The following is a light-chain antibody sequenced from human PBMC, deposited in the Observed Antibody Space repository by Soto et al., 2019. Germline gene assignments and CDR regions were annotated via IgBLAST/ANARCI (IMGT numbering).Light chain of an antibody. Sequence: EIVLTQSPGTLSLSPGERATLSCSASQSVRNNFLAWYQQKPGQAPRVLIYDASSRATGIPDRFSGGGSGTDFTLIVSRLEPEDFAVYYCQQYGRSPDTFGGGTKVEIK. V-gene: IGKV3-20*01. J-gene: IGKJ4*01. CDR1: QSVRNNF. CDR3: QQYGRSPDT. CDR2: DAS.